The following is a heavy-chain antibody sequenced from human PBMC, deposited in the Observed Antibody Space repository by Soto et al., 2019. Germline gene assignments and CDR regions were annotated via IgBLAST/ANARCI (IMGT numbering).Heavy chain of an antibody. CDR2: INHSGST. J-gene: IGHJ4*02. CDR1: GGSFSGYY. Sequence: SETLSLTCAVYGGSFSGYYWSWIRQPPGKGLEWIGEINHSGSTNYNPSLKSRVTISVDTSKNQFSLKLSSVTAADTAVYYCARGSGRGPSWGQGTLVTVSS. D-gene: IGHD6-25*01. CDR3: ARGSGRGPS. V-gene: IGHV4-34*01.